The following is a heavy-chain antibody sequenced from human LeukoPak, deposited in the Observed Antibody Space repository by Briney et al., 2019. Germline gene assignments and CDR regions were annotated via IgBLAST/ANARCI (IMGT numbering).Heavy chain of an antibody. CDR2: IYPGDSDT. J-gene: IGHJ3*02. Sequence: GESLKISCKGSGYGFIRNWIGWARQMPGKGLEWMAIIYPGDSDTRYSPSFQGQVTISADKSITTAYLQWSRLMASDTAMYYCARHPDKNHSDDGGPDAFEIWGQGTLVTVSS. D-gene: IGHD2-15*01. CDR3: ARHPDKNHSDDGGPDAFEI. V-gene: IGHV5-51*01. CDR1: GYGFIRNW.